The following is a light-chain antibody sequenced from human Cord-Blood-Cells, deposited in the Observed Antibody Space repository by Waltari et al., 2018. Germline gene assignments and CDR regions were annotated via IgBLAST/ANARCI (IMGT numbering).Light chain of an antibody. V-gene: IGLV1-47*01. CDR3: AAWDDSLSGV. CDR1: SSNIGSNY. Sequence: QSVLTQPPSASGTPGQRVTVSCSGSSSNIGSNYVYGYQRLPGTAPKLLIDRNNQRPSGVPDRFSGSKSGTSASLAIRGLRSEDEADYYCAAWDDSLSGVFGGGTKLTVL. J-gene: IGLJ3*02. CDR2: RNN.